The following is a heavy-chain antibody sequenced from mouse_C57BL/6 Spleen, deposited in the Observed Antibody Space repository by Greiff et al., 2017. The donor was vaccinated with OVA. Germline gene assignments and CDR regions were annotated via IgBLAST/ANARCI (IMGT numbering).Heavy chain of an antibody. V-gene: IGHV14-3*01. D-gene: IGHD2-4*01. CDR3: ARTDYEYDERLNYAMDY. CDR1: GFNIKNTY. Sequence: EVQLQQSVAELVRPGASVKLSCTASGFNIKNTYMHWVKQRPEQGLEWIGRIDPANGNTKYAPKFQGKATITADTSSNTAYLQLSSLTSEDTAIYYCARTDYEYDERLNYAMDYWGQGTSVTVSS. J-gene: IGHJ4*01. CDR2: IDPANGNT.